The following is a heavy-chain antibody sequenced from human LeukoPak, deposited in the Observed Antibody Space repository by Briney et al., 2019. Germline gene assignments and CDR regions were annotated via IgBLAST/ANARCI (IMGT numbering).Heavy chain of an antibody. CDR1: GFTFSSYW. Sequence: GGSLRLSCGASGFTFSSYWMYWVRQAPGKGLVWVSRINRDGSSTNYADSVKGRFTISRDNAENTLYLQMNSLRAEDTAVYYCVGDVIRWGQGTLATVAS. D-gene: IGHD2/OR15-2a*01. CDR3: VGDVIR. V-gene: IGHV3-74*01. J-gene: IGHJ4*02. CDR2: INRDGSST.